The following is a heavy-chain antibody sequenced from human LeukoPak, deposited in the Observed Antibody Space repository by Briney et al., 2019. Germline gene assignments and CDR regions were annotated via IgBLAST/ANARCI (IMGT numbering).Heavy chain of an antibody. CDR3: AASYSTSWPEIDY. Sequence: SETLSLTCTVSGGSITTYYWNWIRQPPGKGLEWIGTVYYSGSTYYNTSLASRVTLFVDTSKNQFSLKLSSVTAADTAVYYCAASYSTSWPEIDYWGQGTLVTVSS. CDR1: GGSITTYY. V-gene: IGHV4-59*04. CDR2: VYYSGST. J-gene: IGHJ4*02. D-gene: IGHD6-13*01.